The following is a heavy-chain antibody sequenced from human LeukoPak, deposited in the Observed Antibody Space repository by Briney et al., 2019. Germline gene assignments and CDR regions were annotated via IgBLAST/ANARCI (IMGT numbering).Heavy chain of an antibody. J-gene: IGHJ6*02. CDR1: GGPISSYY. D-gene: IGHD6-13*01. V-gene: IGHV4-59*01. Sequence: SETLSLTCTVSGGPISSYYWSWIRQPPGKGLEWIGYIYYSGSTNYNPSLKSRVTISVDTSKNQFSLKLSSVTAADTAVYYCASAAAAGPAGYYYGMDVWGQGTTVTVSS. CDR3: ASAAAAGPAGYYYGMDV. CDR2: IYYSGST.